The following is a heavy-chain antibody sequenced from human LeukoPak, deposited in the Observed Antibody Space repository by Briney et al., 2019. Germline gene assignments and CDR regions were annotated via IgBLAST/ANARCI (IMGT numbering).Heavy chain of an antibody. Sequence: GGSLRLSCAASGFNFGSNWMSWVRQAPGKGLEWVANIKQDGSEKYYVDSVKGRFTISRDNAKHSLYLQMNNLRADDTAVYYCARLAGPRPGTYYFDFWGQGVQVTVSS. CDR1: GFNFGSNW. V-gene: IGHV3-7*01. D-gene: IGHD6-19*01. CDR2: IKQDGSEK. CDR3: ARLAGPRPGTYYFDF. J-gene: IGHJ4*02.